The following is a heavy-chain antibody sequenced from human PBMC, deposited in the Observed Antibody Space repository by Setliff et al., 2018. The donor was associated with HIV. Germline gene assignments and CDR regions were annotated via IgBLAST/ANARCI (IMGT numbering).Heavy chain of an antibody. D-gene: IGHD1-1*01. Sequence: SVKVSCKASGGTFSSYGISWVRQAPGQGLEWMGGIIPIFGTPNYALKFQGRVTITADESTSTAYMELSSLRSEDTAVYYCARAGMEPYYYYYYMDVWGKGTTVTVSS. J-gene: IGHJ6*03. CDR1: GGTFSSYG. CDR3: ARAGMEPYYYYYYMDV. CDR2: IIPIFGTP. V-gene: IGHV1-69*13.